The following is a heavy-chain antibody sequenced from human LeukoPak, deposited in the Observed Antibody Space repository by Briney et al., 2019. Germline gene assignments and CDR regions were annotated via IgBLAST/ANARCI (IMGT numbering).Heavy chain of an antibody. D-gene: IGHD5/OR15-5a*01. CDR2: IFYSGST. J-gene: IGHJ4*02. CDR1: GGSISSSRYS. Sequence: KSSETLSLTCTVSGGSISSSRYSWGWIRQPPGRDLEWLGSIFYSGSTYYNPSLKSRVTISIHTSKNQFSLKLSSVTAADTAVYYCARENIVSTRDFDCWGQGALVTVSS. V-gene: IGHV4-39*07. CDR3: ARENIVSTRDFDC.